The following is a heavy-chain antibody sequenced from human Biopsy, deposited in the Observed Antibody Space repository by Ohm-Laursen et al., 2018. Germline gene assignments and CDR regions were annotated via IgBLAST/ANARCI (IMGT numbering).Heavy chain of an antibody. J-gene: IGHJ6*02. D-gene: IGHD2-2*01. Sequence: GTLSLTCTVSGGSVSDSFHFWSWIRQPPGKGLEWIGDVYYSGTTNYTPSLKSRLTISVDTSKNQFPLDLNSVTAADTAVYFCARDVKRYCSGTSCYSGYVGMDVWGQGTTVTVS. CDR3: ARDVKRYCSGTSCYSGYVGMDV. V-gene: IGHV4-61*01. CDR1: GGSVSDSFHF. CDR2: VYYSGTT.